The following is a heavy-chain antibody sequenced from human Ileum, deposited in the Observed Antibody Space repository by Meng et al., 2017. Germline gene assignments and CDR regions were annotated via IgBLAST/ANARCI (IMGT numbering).Heavy chain of an antibody. CDR3: AKNAKIGYCGGDCYSDY. D-gene: IGHD2-21*02. CDR1: GFTFSSYA. CDR2: TSASGGST. V-gene: IGHV3-23*01. J-gene: IGHJ4*02. Sequence: GGSLRLSCAASGFTFSSYAMTWVRQAPGKGLEWVSATSASGGSTYYADSVKGRFTISRDNSKNTLFLQMDSLRAEDTAVYYCAKNAKIGYCGGDCYSDYWGQGALVTVSS.